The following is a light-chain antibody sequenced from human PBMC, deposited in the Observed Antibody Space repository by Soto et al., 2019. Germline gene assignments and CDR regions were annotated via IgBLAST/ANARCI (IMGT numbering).Light chain of an antibody. CDR2: EVS. J-gene: IGLJ3*02. V-gene: IGLV2-14*01. CDR1: SSDVGGYDY. Sequence: QSALTQPASVSGSPGQSITIFCTGTSSDVGGYDYVSWYQQHPGKAPKLIIYEVSNRPSGVSNRFFGSKSGNTASLTISGLQAEDEAHYYCSSYTSSTTWVFGGGTQLTVL. CDR3: SSYTSSTTWV.